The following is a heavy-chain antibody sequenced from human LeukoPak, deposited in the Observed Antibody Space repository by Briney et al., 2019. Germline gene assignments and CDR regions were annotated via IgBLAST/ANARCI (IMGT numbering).Heavy chain of an antibody. CDR1: GLTFSTYA. V-gene: IGHV3-23*01. CDR3: AKDQALSLSSSRALDY. D-gene: IGHD2-2*01. J-gene: IGHJ4*02. CDR2: ISSSGGSP. Sequence: PGGSLRLSCVASGLTFSTYALSWVRQAPGKGLEWVSAISSSGGSPYYADSVNGRFTISRDNSKNTLYLQMNSLRAEDTALYYCAKDQALSLSSSRALDYWGQGTLVTVSS.